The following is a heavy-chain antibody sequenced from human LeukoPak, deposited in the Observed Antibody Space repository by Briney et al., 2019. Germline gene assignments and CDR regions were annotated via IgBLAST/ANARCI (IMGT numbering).Heavy chain of an antibody. J-gene: IGHJ1*01. V-gene: IGHV3-64*01. D-gene: IGHD6-13*01. CDR3: ARAIAAAGAQYFQH. CDR2: IGSNGDNP. Sequence: GGSLRLSCAASGFTFSSYPMHWVRQGPGMGLEYVSSIGSNGDNPHYANSVKGRFTISRDNSKNTLYLQMGSLRAEDTAVYYCARAIAAAGAQYFQHWGQGTLVSASS. CDR1: GFTFSSYP.